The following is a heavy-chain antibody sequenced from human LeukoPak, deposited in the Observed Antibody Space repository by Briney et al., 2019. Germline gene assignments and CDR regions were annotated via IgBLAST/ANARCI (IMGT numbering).Heavy chain of an antibody. CDR2: INPSGGST. V-gene: IGHV1-46*01. J-gene: IGHJ4*02. D-gene: IGHD5-18*01. Sequence: ASVKVSCKASGYTFTSYLMHWVRQAPGQGLEWMGIINPSGGSTTYAQKFQGRVTMTRDTSTSTVYMALCSLRSEETAVYYCARKIGYSYGSDYWGQGTLVTVSS. CDR3: ARKIGYSYGSDY. CDR1: GYTFTSYL.